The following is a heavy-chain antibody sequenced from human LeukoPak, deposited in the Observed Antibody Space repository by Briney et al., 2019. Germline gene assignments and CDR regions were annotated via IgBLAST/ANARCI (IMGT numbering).Heavy chain of an antibody. CDR2: ISYDGSNK. Sequence: GGSLRLSCAASGFTFSSYAMHWVRQAPGKGLEWVAVISYDGSNKYYADSVKGRFTISRDNSKNTLYLQMNSLRAEDTAVYYCARDRLEAVDYWGQGTLVTVSS. V-gene: IGHV3-30-3*01. CDR1: GFTFSSYA. CDR3: ARDRLEAVDY. J-gene: IGHJ4*02. D-gene: IGHD6-19*01.